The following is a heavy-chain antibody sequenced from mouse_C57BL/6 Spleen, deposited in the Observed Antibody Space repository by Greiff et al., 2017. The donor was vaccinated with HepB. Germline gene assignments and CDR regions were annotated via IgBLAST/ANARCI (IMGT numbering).Heavy chain of an antibody. CDR1: GFSFNTYA. D-gene: IGHD1-1*01. V-gene: IGHV10-1*01. CDR2: IRSKSNNYAT. Sequence: EVQLVESGGGLVQPKGSLKLSCAASGFSFNTYAMNWVRQAPGKGLEWVARIRSKSNNYATYYADSVKDRFTISRDDSESMLYLQMNNLKTEDTAMYYCGRHYGSSPFAYWGQGTLVTVSA. J-gene: IGHJ3*01. CDR3: GRHYGSSPFAY.